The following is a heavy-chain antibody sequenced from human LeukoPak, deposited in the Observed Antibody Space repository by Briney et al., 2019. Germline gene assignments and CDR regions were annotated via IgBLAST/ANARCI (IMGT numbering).Heavy chain of an antibody. CDR2: IYYSGST. D-gene: IGHD3-3*01. CDR1: GGSISSYY. CDR3: ARHDSQSDFWSGYSEYYFDY. J-gene: IGHJ4*02. Sequence: SETLSLTCTVSGGSISSYYWSWIRQPPGKGLEWIGYIYYSGSTNYNPSLKSRVTISVDTSKDQFSLKLNSVTAADTAVYYCARHDSQSDFWSGYSEYYFDYWGQGTLVTVSS. V-gene: IGHV4-59*08.